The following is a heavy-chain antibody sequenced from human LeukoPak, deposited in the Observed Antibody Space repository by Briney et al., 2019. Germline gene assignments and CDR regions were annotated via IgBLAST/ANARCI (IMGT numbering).Heavy chain of an antibody. CDR1: GFNFNSYT. CDR2: ILASGSPT. V-gene: IGHV3-23*05. Sequence: GGSLRLSCAASGFNFNSYTMNWVRQAPGKGLQWVANILASGSPTYYADSVKGRFIISRDNSKNTVYLQMNSLRVEDTAIYYCARRFFDLWGRGTLVTVSS. CDR3: ARRFFDL. J-gene: IGHJ2*01.